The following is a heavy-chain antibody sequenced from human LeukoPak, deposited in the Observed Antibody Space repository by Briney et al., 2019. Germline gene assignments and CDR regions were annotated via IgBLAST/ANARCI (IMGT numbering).Heavy chain of an antibody. V-gene: IGHV1-46*01. J-gene: IGHJ4*02. D-gene: IGHD3-16*01. CDR3: VREKSGGTYEY. Sequence: GASVKVSCKASGYTFTAYYIQWVRQAPGQGLEWMGTIRPGDTRTTYAQKFQGRVTMTWDMSTTTGYMELSSLRSEDTAVYYCVREKSGGTYEYWGQGTLVTVSS. CDR2: IRPGDTRT. CDR1: GYTFTAYY.